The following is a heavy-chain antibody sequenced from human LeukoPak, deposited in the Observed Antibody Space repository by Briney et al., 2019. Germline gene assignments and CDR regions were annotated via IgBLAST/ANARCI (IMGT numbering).Heavy chain of an antibody. CDR2: ISSSSTTI. D-gene: IGHD5-12*01. V-gene: IGHV3-48*01. J-gene: IGHJ4*02. CDR3: ARDAGGYDL. CDR1: GFTFSCYS. Sequence: GGSLRLSCAASGFTFSCYSMNWVRQAPGKGLEWVSCISSSSTTIYYADSVKGRFTISRDNAKNSVYLQMNSLRADDTAVYYCARDAGGYDLWGQGTLVTVSS.